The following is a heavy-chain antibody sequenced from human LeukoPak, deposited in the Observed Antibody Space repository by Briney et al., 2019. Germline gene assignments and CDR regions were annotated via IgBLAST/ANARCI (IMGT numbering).Heavy chain of an antibody. CDR1: GGSISSGDYY. Sequence: PSETLSLTCTVSGGSISSGDYYWSWIRQPPGKGLEWIGYTYYSGSTYYNPSLKSRVTISVDTSKNQFSLKLSSVTAADTAVYYCARGDGGYPFDYWGQGTLVTVSS. V-gene: IGHV4-30-4*01. D-gene: IGHD4-17*01. CDR3: ARGDGGYPFDY. J-gene: IGHJ4*02. CDR2: TYYSGST.